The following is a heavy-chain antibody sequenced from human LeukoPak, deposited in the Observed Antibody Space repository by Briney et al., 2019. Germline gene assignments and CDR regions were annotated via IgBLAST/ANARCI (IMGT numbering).Heavy chain of an antibody. CDR2: IYTGGTT. J-gene: IGHJ6*02. V-gene: IGHV3-53*01. Sequence: PGGSLRLSCAASGFTVSSNYMSWGSDAPREGLGWGSVIYTGGTTYYADPVQGRFTLSRDNSKNTLYLQVNSLRVEDTAVYYCAREAAGSQYYYGMDVWGQGTTVTVSS. CDR3: AREAAGSQYYYGMDV. CDR1: GFTVSSNY. D-gene: IGHD6-13*01.